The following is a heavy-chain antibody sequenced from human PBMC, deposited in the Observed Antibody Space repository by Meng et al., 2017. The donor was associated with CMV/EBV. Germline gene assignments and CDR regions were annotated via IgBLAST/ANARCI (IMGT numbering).Heavy chain of an antibody. CDR2: MNPNSGNT. V-gene: IGHV1-8*01. CDR3: ARGSNYEEGVSWFDP. J-gene: IGHJ5*02. Sequence: SGSTFTSYDINWVRQATGQGLEWMGWMNPNSGNTGYAQKFQGRVTMTRNTSISTAYMELSSLRSEDTAVYYCARGSNYEEGVSWFDPWGQGTLVTVSS. D-gene: IGHD1-7*01. CDR1: GSTFTSYD.